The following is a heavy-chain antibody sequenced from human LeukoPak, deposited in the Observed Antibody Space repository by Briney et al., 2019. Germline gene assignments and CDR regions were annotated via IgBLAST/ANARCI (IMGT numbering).Heavy chain of an antibody. CDR1: GFTVSSYW. CDR3: ARGRGPYGWFDP. Sequence: GGSLRLSCAASGFTVSSYWMHWVRQAPGKGLVWVPRINSDGSSTNYADSVKGRFTISRDNAKNTLYLQMNSLRVEDTAEYYCARGRGPYGWFDPWGQGTLVTVSS. D-gene: IGHD3-10*01. CDR2: INSDGSST. J-gene: IGHJ5*02. V-gene: IGHV3-74*01.